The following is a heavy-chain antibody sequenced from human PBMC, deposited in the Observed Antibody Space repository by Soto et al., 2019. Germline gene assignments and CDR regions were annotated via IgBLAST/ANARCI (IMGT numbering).Heavy chain of an antibody. D-gene: IGHD2-15*01. V-gene: IGHV4-59*11. CDR2: IYHTGIT. CDR1: GGSISSLY. Sequence: SETLSLTCTVSGGSISSLYWSWFRQPPGKRPEWIGYIYHTGITNYNPSLKSRIAISVDTAKNQFSPNLTSVTAADTAIYYCARLIPASLRQMSYYFEYWGREPWSPSPQ. J-gene: IGHJ4*02. CDR3: ARLIPASLRQMSYYFEY.